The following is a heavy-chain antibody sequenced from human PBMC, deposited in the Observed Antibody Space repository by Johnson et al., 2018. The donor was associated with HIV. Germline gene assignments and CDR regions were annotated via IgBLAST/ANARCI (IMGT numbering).Heavy chain of an antibody. J-gene: IGHJ3*02. V-gene: IGHV3-11*04. CDR1: GFTFGDYA. D-gene: IGHD6-13*01. Sequence: QVQLVESGGGLVQPGGSLRLSCTASGFTFGDYAMSWFRQAPGKGLEWVSYISSSGSTIYYADSVKGRFTISRVNSKNTLYLQMNSLKAEDTALYYCARGRYSSSWYVGGLDAFDIWGHGTMVTVSS. CDR2: ISSSGSTI. CDR3: ARGRYSSSWYVGGLDAFDI.